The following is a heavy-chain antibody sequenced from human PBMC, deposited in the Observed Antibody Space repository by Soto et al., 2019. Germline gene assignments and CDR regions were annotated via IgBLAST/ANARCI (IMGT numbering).Heavy chain of an antibody. V-gene: IGHV2-26*01. CDR2: IFSNDEK. J-gene: IGHJ5*02. D-gene: IGHD2-15*01. CDR1: GFSLSNARMG. CDR3: ARILGYCSGGSCSTFDP. Sequence: SGPTLVNPTETLTLTCTVSGFSLSNARMGVSWIRQPPGKALEWLAHIFSNDEKSYSTSLKSRLTISKDTSKSQVVLTMTNMDPVDTATFYCARILGYCSGGSCSTFDPWGQGTLVTVSS.